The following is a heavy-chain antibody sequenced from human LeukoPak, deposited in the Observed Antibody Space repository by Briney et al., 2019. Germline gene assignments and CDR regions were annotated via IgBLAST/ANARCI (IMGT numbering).Heavy chain of an antibody. J-gene: IGHJ3*02. Sequence: ASVKVSCKASGYTFTSYGISWVRQAPGQGLEWMGWISAYNGNTNYAQKLQGRVTMTTDTSTSTAYMELRSLRSDDTAVYYCARVRARWSGSGWYRDYYDSSGSIIRDAFDIWGQGTMVTVSS. CDR3: ARVRARWSGSGWYRDYYDSSGSIIRDAFDI. CDR1: GYTFTSYG. D-gene: IGHD3-22*01. CDR2: ISAYNGNT. V-gene: IGHV1-18*01.